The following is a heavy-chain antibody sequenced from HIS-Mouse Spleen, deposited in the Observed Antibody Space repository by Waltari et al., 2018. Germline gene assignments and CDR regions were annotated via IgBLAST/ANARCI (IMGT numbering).Heavy chain of an antibody. J-gene: IGHJ2*01. CDR2: IYYRGST. CDR1: GGSISSSSYY. CDR3: AREIPYSSSWYDWYFDL. Sequence: QLQLQESGPGLVKPSETLSLTCTVSGGSISSSSYYWGWIRQPPGKGLEWIGSIYYRGSTSYNPSLNRRVTISVDTSKTQFSLTLGSVTAADTAVYYCAREIPYSSSWYDWYFDLWGRGTLVTVSS. V-gene: IGHV4-39*07. D-gene: IGHD6-13*01.